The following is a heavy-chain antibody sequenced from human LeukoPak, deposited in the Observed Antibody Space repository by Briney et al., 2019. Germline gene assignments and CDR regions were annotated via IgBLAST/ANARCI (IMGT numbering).Heavy chain of an antibody. CDR2: ISGYNGNT. J-gene: IGHJ5*02. D-gene: IGHD2-15*01. CDR3: ARDKRYCSGGSCLHNWFDP. CDR1: GGTFSSYA. V-gene: IGHV1-18*01. Sequence: ASVKVSCKASGGTFSSYAISWVRQAPGQGLEWMGWISGYNGNTNYAQKLQGRVTMTTDTSTSTAYMELRSLRSDDTAVYYCARDKRYCSGGSCLHNWFDPWGQGTLVTVSS.